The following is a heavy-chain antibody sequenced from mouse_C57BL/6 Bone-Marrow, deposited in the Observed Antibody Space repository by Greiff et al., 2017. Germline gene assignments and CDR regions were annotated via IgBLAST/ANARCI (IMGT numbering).Heavy chain of an antibody. CDR3: ARLDAYLPFVAMYY. V-gene: IGHV1-69*01. CDR2: IDPSDSYT. Sequence: VQLQQPGAELVMPGASVKLSCKASGYTFTSYWMHWVKQRPGQGLEWIGEIDPSDSYTNYNQKFKGKSTLTVDKSSSTAYMQLSSLPSEDSAVYYCARLDAYLPFVAMYYWGQGTSVTVSS. J-gene: IGHJ4*01. D-gene: IGHD2-1*01. CDR1: GYTFTSYW.